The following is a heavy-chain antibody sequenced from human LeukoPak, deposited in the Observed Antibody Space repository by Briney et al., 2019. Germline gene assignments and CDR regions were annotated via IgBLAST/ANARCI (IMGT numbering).Heavy chain of an antibody. CDR2: IYYSGST. D-gene: IGHD6-13*01. CDR3: ARLNPGIAAAGTVVVVPNFDY. J-gene: IGHJ4*02. V-gene: IGHV4-59*08. Sequence: SETLSLTCTVSGGSISSYYWSWIRQPPGKGVEWIGYIYYSGSTNYNPSLKSRVTISVDTSKNQFSLKLSSVTAADTAVYYCARLNPGIAAAGTVVVVPNFDYWGQGTLVTVSS. CDR1: GGSISSYY.